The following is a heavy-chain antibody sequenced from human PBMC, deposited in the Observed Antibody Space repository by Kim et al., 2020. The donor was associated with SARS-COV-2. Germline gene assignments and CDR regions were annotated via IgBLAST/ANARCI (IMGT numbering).Heavy chain of an antibody. V-gene: IGHV4-31*03. CDR2: IYYSGST. CDR1: GGSISSGGYY. J-gene: IGHJ6*02. Sequence: SETLSLTCTVSGGSISSGGYYWSWIRQHPGKGLEWIGYIYYSGSTYYNPSLKSRVTISVDTSKNQFSLKLSSVTAADTAVYYCARDTLKNPVPLGYYYYYGMEVSGPGTTVTVS. CDR3: ARDTLKNPVPLGYYYYYGMEV.